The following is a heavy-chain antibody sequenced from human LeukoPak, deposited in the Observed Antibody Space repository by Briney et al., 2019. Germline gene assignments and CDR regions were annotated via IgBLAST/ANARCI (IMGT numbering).Heavy chain of an antibody. J-gene: IGHJ4*02. CDR3: ARGGPSIAAPFDY. D-gene: IGHD6-6*01. CDR2: ISGSGGST. Sequence: GGSLRLSCAASQFIFSTYAMSWVRQAPGKGLEWVSAISGSGGSTYYADSVKGRFTISRDNSKNTLYLQMNSLRAEDTAVYYCARGGPSIAAPFDYWGQGTLVTVSS. CDR1: QFIFSTYA. V-gene: IGHV3-23*01.